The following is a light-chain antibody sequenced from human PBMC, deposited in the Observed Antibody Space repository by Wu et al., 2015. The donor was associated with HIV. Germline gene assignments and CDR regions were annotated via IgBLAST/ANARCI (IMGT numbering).Light chain of an antibody. CDR2: DAS. CDR1: QSISSY. CDR3: QQYGSSSWT. V-gene: IGKV3-11*01. J-gene: IGKJ1*01. Sequence: EIVLTQSPATLSLSPGETATLSCRASQSISSYLAWYQQKPGQAPRLLIYDASNRATGIPARFSGRGSGTDFTLTISSLEPEDFAVYYCQQYGSSSWTFGQGTKVEIK.